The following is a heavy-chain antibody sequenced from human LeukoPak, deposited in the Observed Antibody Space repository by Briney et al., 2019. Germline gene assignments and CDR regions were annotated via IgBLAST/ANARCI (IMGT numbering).Heavy chain of an antibody. CDR3: ARGDFGGIHSKVRFDY. V-gene: IGHV4-34*01. D-gene: IGHD3-10*01. J-gene: IGHJ4*02. CDR1: GGSFSGYY. Sequence: PSETLSLTCAVYGGSFSGYYWSWIRQPPGKGLEWIGEINHSGSTNYNPSLKSRVTISVDTSKNQFSLKLSSVTAADTAVYYCARGDFGGIHSKVRFDYWGQGTLVTVSS. CDR2: INHSGST.